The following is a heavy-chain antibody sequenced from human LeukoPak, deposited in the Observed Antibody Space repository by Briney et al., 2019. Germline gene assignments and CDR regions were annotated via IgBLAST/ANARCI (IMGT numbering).Heavy chain of an antibody. J-gene: IGHJ4*02. V-gene: IGHV1-2*02. CDR2: IDPNSGGT. Sequence: EASVKVSCKASGYTFTSYDINWVRQATGQGLEWMGCIDPNSGGTNYAQKFQGRVTMTRDTSISTVYLDLSRLRSDDTAVYYCARTMAVTGSSFYWGQGTLVTVSS. D-gene: IGHD6-19*01. CDR3: ARTMAVTGSSFY. CDR1: GYTFTSYD.